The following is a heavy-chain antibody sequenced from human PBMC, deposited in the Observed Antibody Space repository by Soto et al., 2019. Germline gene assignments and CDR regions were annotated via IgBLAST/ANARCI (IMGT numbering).Heavy chain of an antibody. J-gene: IGHJ4*02. CDR1: GGSISSSSYY. V-gene: IGHV4-39*01. CDR2: IYYSGST. D-gene: IGHD6-13*01. CDR3: ARLGPYSSSWRHPFDY. Sequence: QLQLQESGPGLVKPSETLSLTCTVSGGSISSSSYYWGWIRQPPGKGLEWIGSIYYSGSTYYNPSLKSRVTISVDTSKNQFSLKLSSVTAADTAVYYCARLGPYSSSWRHPFDYWGQGTLVTVSS.